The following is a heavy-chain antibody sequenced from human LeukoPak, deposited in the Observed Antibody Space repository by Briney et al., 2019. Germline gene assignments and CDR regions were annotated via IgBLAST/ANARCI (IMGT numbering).Heavy chain of an antibody. CDR1: GYTFTSYD. Sequence: ASVKVSCKASGYTFTSYDINWVRQATGQGLEWMGWINPNSGNTGYAQKSQGRVTITRNTSISTAYMELSSLRSEDTAVYYCARGPIYCSSTSCYPLYYMDVWGKGTTVTVSS. CDR3: ARGPIYCSSTSCYPLYYMDV. V-gene: IGHV1-8*03. CDR2: INPNSGNT. D-gene: IGHD2-2*01. J-gene: IGHJ6*03.